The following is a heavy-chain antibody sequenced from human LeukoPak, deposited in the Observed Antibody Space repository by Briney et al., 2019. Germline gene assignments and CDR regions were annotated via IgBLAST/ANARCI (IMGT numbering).Heavy chain of an antibody. Sequence: PGGSLRLSCAASGFPFSSYAMIWVRQAPGKGLEWVSGISGSRGTTYYADSVKGRLTISRDNAKNTLYLQMNSLRSEDTAVYYCARGVVVGATSALGHWGQGTLVTVSS. V-gene: IGHV3-23*01. CDR3: ARGVVVGATSALGH. CDR1: GFPFSSYA. D-gene: IGHD1-26*01. CDR2: ISGSRGTT. J-gene: IGHJ4*02.